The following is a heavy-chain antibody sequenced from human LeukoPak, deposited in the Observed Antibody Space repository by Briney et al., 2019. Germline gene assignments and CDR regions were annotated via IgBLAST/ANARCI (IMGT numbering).Heavy chain of an antibody. D-gene: IGHD2/OR15-2a*01. Sequence: GGSLRFSCAASGCTFSSYAMSLVRQAPGKRLEWASAISGSGGSTYYADSVKGRFTISRDNSKNTLYLQMNSLRAEDTAVYYCAKGNTLGRPDYWGQGNLVTVSS. V-gene: IGHV3-23*01. CDR2: ISGSGGST. J-gene: IGHJ4*02. CDR1: GCTFSSYA. CDR3: AKGNTLGRPDY.